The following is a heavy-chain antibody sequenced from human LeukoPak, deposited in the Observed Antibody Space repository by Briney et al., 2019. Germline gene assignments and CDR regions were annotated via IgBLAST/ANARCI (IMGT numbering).Heavy chain of an antibody. Sequence: SRTLSLTCAISGDSVSSNSAAWNWIRQSPSRGLEWLGGTYYRSKWYNDYAVSVKSRITINPDTSKNQFSLKLSSVTAADTAVYYCARVTTYCGGDCSRSNGYYYYGMDVWGQGTTVTVSS. J-gene: IGHJ6*02. CDR1: GDSVSSNSAA. CDR2: TYYRSKWYN. V-gene: IGHV6-1*01. D-gene: IGHD2-21*02. CDR3: ARVTTYCGGDCSRSNGYYYYGMDV.